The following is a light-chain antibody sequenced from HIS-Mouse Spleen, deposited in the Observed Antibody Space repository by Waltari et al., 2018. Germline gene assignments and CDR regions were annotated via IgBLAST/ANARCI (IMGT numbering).Light chain of an antibody. V-gene: IGLV2-11*01. CDR2: DVS. CDR3: CSYAGSYTYV. Sequence: QSTLTQPRSVSGSPGQSVTLSCTGTSSDVGGYNYVPRYQQHPGKAPKLMIYDVSKRPSGVPDRFSGSKSGNTASLTISGLQAEDEADYYCCSYAGSYTYVFGTGTKVTVL. J-gene: IGLJ1*01. CDR1: SSDVGGYNY.